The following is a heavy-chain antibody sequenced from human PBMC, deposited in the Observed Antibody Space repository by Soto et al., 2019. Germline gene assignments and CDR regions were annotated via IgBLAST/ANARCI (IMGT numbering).Heavy chain of an antibody. CDR2: ISWNSGSI. D-gene: IGHD1-1*01. CDR3: AKDQLVRYYYYYMDV. Sequence: EVQLVESGGGLVQPGRSLRLSCAASGFTFDDYAMHWVRQAPGKGLEWVSGISWNSGSIGYADSVKGRFTISRDNAKNSLYLQMNSLRAEDTALYYCAKDQLVRYYYYYMDVWGKGTTVTVSS. CDR1: GFTFDDYA. J-gene: IGHJ6*03. V-gene: IGHV3-9*01.